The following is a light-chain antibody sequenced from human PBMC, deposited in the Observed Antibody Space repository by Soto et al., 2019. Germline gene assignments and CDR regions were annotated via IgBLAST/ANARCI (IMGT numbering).Light chain of an antibody. CDR2: GNS. V-gene: IGLV1-40*01. J-gene: IGLJ1*01. Sequence: QSALTQPPSVSGAPGQRGTISCTGSSSHIGAGYDVHWYQQLPGTAPKLLIYGNSNRPSGVPDRFSGSKSGTSASLAITGLQAEDEADYYCQSYDSSLSGHVFGTGTKVTVL. CDR1: SSHIGAGYD. CDR3: QSYDSSLSGHV.